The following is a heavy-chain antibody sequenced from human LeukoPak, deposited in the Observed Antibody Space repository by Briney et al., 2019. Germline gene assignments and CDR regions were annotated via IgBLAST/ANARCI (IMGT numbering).Heavy chain of an antibody. Sequence: ASVKVSCKASGYTFTGYYMHWERQAPGQGLELMGRINPNSGGTNYAQKFQGRVTMTRDTSISTAYMELSRLRSDDTAVYYCASEYYYGSGSYYIDYWGQGTLVTVSS. CDR3: ASEYYYGSGSYYIDY. CDR2: INPNSGGT. D-gene: IGHD3-10*01. CDR1: GYTFTGYY. J-gene: IGHJ4*02. V-gene: IGHV1-2*06.